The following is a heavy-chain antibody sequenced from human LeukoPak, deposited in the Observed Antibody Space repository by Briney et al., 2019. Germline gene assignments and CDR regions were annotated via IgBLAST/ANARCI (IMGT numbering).Heavy chain of an antibody. J-gene: IGHJ4*02. D-gene: IGHD3-16*01. CDR1: GFTFSSYG. CDR3: AKDGVHDY. CDR2: ISYDGSNK. V-gene: IGHV3-30*18. Sequence: PGRSLRLSCAASGFTFSSYGMHWVRQAPGKGLEWVAVISYDGSNKYYADSVKGRFTISRDNSKNTLYLQMNSLRAEDMAVYYCAKDGVHDYWGQGTLVTVSS.